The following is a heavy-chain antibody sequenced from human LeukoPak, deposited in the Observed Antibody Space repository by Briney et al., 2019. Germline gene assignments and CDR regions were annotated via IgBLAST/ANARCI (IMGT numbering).Heavy chain of an antibody. D-gene: IGHD3-22*01. V-gene: IGHV3-21*01. Sequence: GGSLRLSCAASGYTFSSYSINWVRQAPGKGLEWVSSISVRSNYIYYADSVRGRFRISRDDARNSLYLQMNSLRAEDTAVYYCVRLRRNSDTSGFYYYYDFWGQGTLVTVSS. CDR2: ISVRSNYI. CDR1: GYTFSSYS. J-gene: IGHJ4*02. CDR3: VRLRRNSDTSGFYYYYDF.